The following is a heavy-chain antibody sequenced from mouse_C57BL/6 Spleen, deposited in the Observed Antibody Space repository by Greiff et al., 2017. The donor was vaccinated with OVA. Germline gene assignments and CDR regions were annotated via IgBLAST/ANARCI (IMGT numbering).Heavy chain of an antibody. CDR1: GYTFTSYG. J-gene: IGHJ2*01. CDR3: ARSNIGNYNYFDY. CDR2: IYPRNGNT. V-gene: IGHV1-81*01. Sequence: QVQLQQSGAELARPGASVKLSCKASGYTFTSYGISWVKQRTGQGLEWIGEIYPRNGNTYYNEKFKGKATLTADKSSSTAYMELRSLTSEDSAVYFCARSNIGNYNYFDYWGQGTTLTVSS. D-gene: IGHD2-1*01.